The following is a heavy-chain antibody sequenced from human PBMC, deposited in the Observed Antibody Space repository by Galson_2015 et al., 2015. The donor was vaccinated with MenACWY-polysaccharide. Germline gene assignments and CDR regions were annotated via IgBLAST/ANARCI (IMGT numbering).Heavy chain of an antibody. Sequence: SVKVSCKASGYTFTSYAMNWVRQAPGQGLEWLGWINTNTGNPTYAQGFTGRFVFSLDTSVSTAYLQISSLKAEDTAGYYCVRDPKQIATTVPMGRFDYWCQGTLVTVSS. CDR1: GYTFTSYA. J-gene: IGHJ4*02. V-gene: IGHV7-4-1*02. CDR2: INTNTGNP. D-gene: IGHD4-17*01. CDR3: VRDPKQIATTVPMGRFDY.